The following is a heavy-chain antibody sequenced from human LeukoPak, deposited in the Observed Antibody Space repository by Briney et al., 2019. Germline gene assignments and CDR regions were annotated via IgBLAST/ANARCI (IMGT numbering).Heavy chain of an antibody. D-gene: IGHD6-19*01. J-gene: IGHJ4*02. Sequence: GGSLRLSCAASGFTFSSYSMNWVRQAPGKGLEWVSSISSSSSYIYHADSVKGRFTISRDNAKNSLYLQMNSLRAEDTAVYYCARDPSGISGWSDYWGQGTLVTVSS. CDR3: ARDPSGISGWSDY. CDR1: GFTFSSYS. V-gene: IGHV3-21*01. CDR2: ISSSSSYI.